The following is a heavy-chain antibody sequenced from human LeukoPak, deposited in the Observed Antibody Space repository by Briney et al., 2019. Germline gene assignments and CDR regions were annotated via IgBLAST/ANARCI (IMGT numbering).Heavy chain of an antibody. D-gene: IGHD3-10*01. CDR1: GDSISSYY. CDR3: ARDMVRGVIRY. CDR2: IHPSGST. V-gene: IGHV4-4*07. Sequence: SETLSLTCTVSGDSISSYYWSWIRQPAGKGLEWIGRIHPSGSTNYNPSLKGRVTISVDTSKNQFSLKLSSVTAADTAVYYCARDMVRGVIRYWGQGTLVTVSS. J-gene: IGHJ4*02.